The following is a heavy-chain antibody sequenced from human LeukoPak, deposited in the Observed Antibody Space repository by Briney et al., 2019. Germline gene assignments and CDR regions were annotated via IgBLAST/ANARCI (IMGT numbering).Heavy chain of an antibody. J-gene: IGHJ4*02. CDR1: GFTFSTYG. D-gene: IGHD6-13*01. CDR2: IWYDGSEK. CDR3: ARDYGYTPYY. V-gene: IGHV3-33*01. Sequence: GGSLRLSCAASGFTFSTYGMHWVRQAPGKGLEWVAVIWYDGSEKHYADSVKGRFTISRDDSKNTVYLQMNSLRAEDTAIYYCARDYGYTPYYWGQGTLVTVSS.